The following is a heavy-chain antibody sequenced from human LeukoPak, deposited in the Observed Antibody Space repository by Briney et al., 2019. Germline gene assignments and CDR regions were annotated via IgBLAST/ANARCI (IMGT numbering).Heavy chain of an antibody. Sequence: GGSLRLSCVVSGFTFSDFWMSWVRQAPGMGLEWVGNIRQDGGENYYVDSVKGRFTISRDNAKKSLYLQMNSLRVEDTAMYYCARDRRDGYNVLDYWGQGTLVTVSS. CDR3: ARDRRDGYNVLDY. D-gene: IGHD5-24*01. CDR1: GFTFSDFW. J-gene: IGHJ4*02. V-gene: IGHV3-7*01. CDR2: IRQDGGEN.